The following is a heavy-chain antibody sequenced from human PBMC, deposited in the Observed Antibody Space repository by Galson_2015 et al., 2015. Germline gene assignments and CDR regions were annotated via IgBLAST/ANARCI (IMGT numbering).Heavy chain of an antibody. V-gene: IGHV3-30*18. CDR2: ISYDESNK. CDR3: AKPDWYSSGWPKYFQH. D-gene: IGHD6-19*01. J-gene: IGHJ1*01. Sequence: SLRLSCAASGFTFSSYGMHWVRQAPGKGLEWVAVISYDESNKYYADSVKGRFTISRDNSKNTLYLQMNSLRAEDTAVYYCAKPDWYSSGWPKYFQHWGQGTLVTVSS. CDR1: GFTFSSYG.